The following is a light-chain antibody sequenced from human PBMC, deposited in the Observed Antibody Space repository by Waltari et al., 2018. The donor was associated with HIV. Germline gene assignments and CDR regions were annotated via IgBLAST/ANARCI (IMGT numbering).Light chain of an antibody. J-gene: IGLJ1*01. V-gene: IGLV2-14*01. Sequence: QSALTQPASVSGSPGQSITISCTGTSSAVGAYKFVSWYQQHPGKAPKLIIYEVSNRPSGFSNRFSASKSGNTASLTISGLQAEDEADYYCTSYTTSITYVFGTGTKVTVL. CDR2: EVS. CDR3: TSYTTSITYV. CDR1: SSAVGAYKF.